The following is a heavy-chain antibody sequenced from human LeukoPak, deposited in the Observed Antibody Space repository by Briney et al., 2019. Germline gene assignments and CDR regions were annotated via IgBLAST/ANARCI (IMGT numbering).Heavy chain of an antibody. D-gene: IGHD6-13*01. CDR1: GGTFSSYA. V-gene: IGHV1-69*05. Sequence: SVKVSCKASGGTFSSYAISWVRQAPGQGLEWMGRIIPIFGTANYAQKFQGRVTITTDESTSTAYMELSSLRSEDTAVYYCARGPGIAAAGIFDYWGQGTLVTVSS. CDR2: IIPIFGTA. CDR3: ARGPGIAAAGIFDY. J-gene: IGHJ4*02.